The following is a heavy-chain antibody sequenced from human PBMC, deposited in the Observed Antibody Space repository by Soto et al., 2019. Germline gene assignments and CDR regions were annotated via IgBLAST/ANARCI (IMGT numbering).Heavy chain of an antibody. V-gene: IGHV3-21*01. CDR3: ARDSEDYVWGSYRPY. CDR1: GFTFSSYS. CDR2: ISSSSSYI. J-gene: IGHJ4*02. D-gene: IGHD3-16*02. Sequence: EVQLVESGGGLVKPGGSLRLSCAASGFTFSSYSMNWVRQAPGKGLEWVSSISSSSSYIYYADSVKGRFTISRDNAKNSLYLQMNSLRAEDTAVYYCARDSEDYVWGSYRPYWGKGTLVTVSS.